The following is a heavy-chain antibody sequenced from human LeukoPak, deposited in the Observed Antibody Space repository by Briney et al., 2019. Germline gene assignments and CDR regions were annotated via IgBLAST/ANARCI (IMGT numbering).Heavy chain of an antibody. D-gene: IGHD3-3*01. J-gene: IGHJ6*02. Sequence: PGGSLRLSCAASGFTFSSYGMHWVRQAPGKGLEWVAVISYDGSNKYYADSVKGRFTISRDNSKNTLYLQMNSLRAEDTAVYYCAKDELRFLEWLSRMDVWRQGTTVTVSS. CDR1: GFTFSSYG. V-gene: IGHV3-30*18. CDR3: AKDELRFLEWLSRMDV. CDR2: ISYDGSNK.